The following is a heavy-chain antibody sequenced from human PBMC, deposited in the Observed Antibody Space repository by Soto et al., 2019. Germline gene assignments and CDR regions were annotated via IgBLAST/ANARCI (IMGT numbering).Heavy chain of an antibody. V-gene: IGHV1-69*13. D-gene: IGHD2-2*01. CDR3: ATYCSSTSCSPTYYYYGMDV. CDR1: GGTFSSYA. J-gene: IGHJ6*02. CDR2: IIPIFGTA. Sequence: SVKVSCKASGGTFSSYAISWVRQAPGQGLEWMGGIIPIFGTANYAQKFQGRVTITADESTSTAYMELSSLRSEDTAVYYCATYCSSTSCSPTYYYYGMDVWG.